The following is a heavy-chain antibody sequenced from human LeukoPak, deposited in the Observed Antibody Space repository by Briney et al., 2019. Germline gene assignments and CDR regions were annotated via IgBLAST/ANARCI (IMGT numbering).Heavy chain of an antibody. J-gene: IGHJ4*02. CDR2: ISAYNGNT. D-gene: IGHD5-12*01. CDR3: ARVSQSGYDERRSLDY. V-gene: IGHV1-18*01. Sequence: ASVKVSCKASGYTFTSYGISWVRQAPGQGLEWMGWISAYNGNTNYAQKLQGRVTMTTDTSTSTAYMELRSLRSDDTAVYYCARVSQSGYDERRSLDYWGQGTLVTVSS. CDR1: GYTFTSYG.